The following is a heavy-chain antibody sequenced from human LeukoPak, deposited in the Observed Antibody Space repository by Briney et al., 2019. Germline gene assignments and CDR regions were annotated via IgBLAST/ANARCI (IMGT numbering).Heavy chain of an antibody. D-gene: IGHD2-2*01. Sequence: GESLKISFQASGYDFVNYYIGWVRQVPGKGLEWMGIIYPAQSEIKYSPSFQGRVTFSTDESRSSAFLQWHSLEASDTAIYYCARRRSGVHPCTSSTCPFYFDFWGQGTLVTVSS. CDR2: IYPAQSEI. J-gene: IGHJ4*02. CDR3: ARRRSGVHPCTSSTCPFYFDF. V-gene: IGHV5-51*01. CDR1: GYDFVNYY.